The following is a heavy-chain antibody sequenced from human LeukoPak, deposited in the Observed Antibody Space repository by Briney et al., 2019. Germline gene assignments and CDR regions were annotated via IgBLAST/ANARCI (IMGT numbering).Heavy chain of an antibody. CDR1: RYTFTGYF. D-gene: IGHD3-3*01. J-gene: IGHJ4*02. CDR2: INPNRGGT. V-gene: IGHV1-2*02. Sequence: GASVKVSCMASRYTFTGYFMHGVRQAPGQGLEWVGWINPNRGGTHYAQKLQGRVTMTRDTSISTVYMELSRLRYDDTGVYYCARGAYYDFSSGYSITGVDSDYWGQGTLVTVSS. CDR3: ARGAYYDFSSGYSITGVDSDY.